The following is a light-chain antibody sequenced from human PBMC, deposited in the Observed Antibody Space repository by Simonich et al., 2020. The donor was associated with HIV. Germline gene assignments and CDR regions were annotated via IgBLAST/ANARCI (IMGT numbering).Light chain of an antibody. CDR3: QQYYSTLT. CDR2: YAS. CDR1: QSIGSS. Sequence: EIVLTQSPDFQAVKPKEKVTITCRASQSIGSSLHWYQQKPDQSPKLLIKYASQSISGVPSRFSGSGSGTDFTLTISSLQAEDVAVYYCQQYYSTLTFGGGTKVEIK. J-gene: IGKJ4*01. V-gene: IGKV6D-21*02.